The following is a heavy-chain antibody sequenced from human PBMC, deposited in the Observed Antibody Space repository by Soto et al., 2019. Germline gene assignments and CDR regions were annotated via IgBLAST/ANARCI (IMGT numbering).Heavy chain of an antibody. J-gene: IGHJ4*02. CDR2: ISYDGSNK. Sequence: QVQLVESGGGVVQPGRSLRLSCAASGFTFSSYGMHWVRQAPGKGLEWVAVISYDGSNKYYADSVKGRFTISRDNSKNTLYLQMNSLRAEDTAVYYCAKERLSGSYFDYWGQGTLVTVSS. CDR1: GFTFSSYG. D-gene: IGHD1-26*01. V-gene: IGHV3-30*18. CDR3: AKERLSGSYFDY.